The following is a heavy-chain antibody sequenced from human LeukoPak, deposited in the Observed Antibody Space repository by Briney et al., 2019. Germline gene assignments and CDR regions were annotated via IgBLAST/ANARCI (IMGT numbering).Heavy chain of an antibody. CDR3: ARVGIVATIYHYYYYGMDV. CDR1: GFTFSDYY. CDR2: ISSSGSTI. D-gene: IGHD5-12*01. J-gene: IGHJ6*02. Sequence: GGSLRLSCAASGFTFSDYYMSWIRQAPGKGLEWVSYISSSGSTIYYADSVKGRFTTSRDNAKNSLYLQMNSLRAEDTAVYYCARVGIVATIYHYYYYGMDVWGQGTTVTVSS. V-gene: IGHV3-11*01.